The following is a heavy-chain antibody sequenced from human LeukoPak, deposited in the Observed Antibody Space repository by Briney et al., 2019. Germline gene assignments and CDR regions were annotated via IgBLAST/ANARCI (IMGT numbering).Heavy chain of an antibody. D-gene: IGHD2-2*01. CDR1: GFTLSTYW. V-gene: IGHV3-74*01. J-gene: IGHJ4*02. CDR2: INSDGSST. CDR3: VKGRIYCCYPSLDY. Sequence: GGSXRLSCAASGFTLSTYWMHWVRHXPGKGLVWVSRINSDGSSTIYADSVKGRFTISRDNAKNTLYLQMNSLRAEDTAVYYCVKGRIYCCYPSLDYWGQGTLVTVSS.